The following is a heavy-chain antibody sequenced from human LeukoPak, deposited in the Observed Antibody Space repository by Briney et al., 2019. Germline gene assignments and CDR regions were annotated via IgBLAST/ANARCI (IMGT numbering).Heavy chain of an antibody. CDR2: IKEDGSET. CDR1: GFTFKKYW. V-gene: IGHV3-7*01. CDR3: ARETPRRGETRDGYR. Sequence: GESLRLSCAASGFTFKKYWMNWVRQVPGEGLECLANIKEDGSETYYADSVKGRFTISRDNPKNLLFLQINSLRVEDTAVYYCARETPRRGETRDGYRWGQGTLVTVSS. D-gene: IGHD5-24*01. J-gene: IGHJ4*02.